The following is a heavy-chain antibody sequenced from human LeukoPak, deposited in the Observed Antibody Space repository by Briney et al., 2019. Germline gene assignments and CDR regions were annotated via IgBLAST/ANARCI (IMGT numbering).Heavy chain of an antibody. J-gene: IGHJ3*02. CDR3: ARASWTGTLRDAFDI. Sequence: GASVKVSCKASGYTFTGYYMDWVRQAPGQGLEWMGWINPNSGGTNYAQKFQGRVTMTRDTSISTAYMELSRLRSDDTAVYYCARASWTGTLRDAFDIWGQGTMVTVSS. CDR1: GYTFTGYY. CDR2: INPNSGGT. D-gene: IGHD1-7*01. V-gene: IGHV1-2*02.